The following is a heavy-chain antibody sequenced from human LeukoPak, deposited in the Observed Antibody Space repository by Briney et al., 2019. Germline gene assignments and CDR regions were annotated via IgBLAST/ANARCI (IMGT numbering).Heavy chain of an antibody. CDR1: GFTLSSYG. J-gene: IGHJ4*02. V-gene: IGHV3-48*04. Sequence: PGGSLRLSCAASGFTLSSYGMHWVRQAPGKGLEWISYITSSGSIIYYADSVKGRFTISRDNAKNSLYLQMNSLRVDDTAIYYCASAGAGYDIFGYWGQGTLVTVSS. D-gene: IGHD3-9*01. CDR2: ITSSGSII. CDR3: ASAGAGYDIFGY.